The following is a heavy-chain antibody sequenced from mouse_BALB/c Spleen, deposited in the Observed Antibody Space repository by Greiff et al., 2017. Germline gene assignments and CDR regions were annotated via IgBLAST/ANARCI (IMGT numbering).Heavy chain of an antibody. D-gene: IGHD2-12*01. CDR1: GFTFSSYT. J-gene: IGHJ3*01. Sequence: EVHLVESGGGLVKPGGSLKLSCAASGFTFSSYTMSWVRQTPEKRLEWVATISSGGSYTYYPDSVTGRFTISRDNAKNTLYLEMSSLRSEDTAMYYCARELTTGGFAYWGQGTLVTVSA. CDR2: ISSGGSYT. CDR3: ARELTTGGFAY. V-gene: IGHV5-9-3*01.